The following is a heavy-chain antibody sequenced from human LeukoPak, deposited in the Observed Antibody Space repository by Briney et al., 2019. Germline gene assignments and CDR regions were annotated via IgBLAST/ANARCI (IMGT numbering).Heavy chain of an antibody. Sequence: RSLRLSFAAAGFTFSRYDMHWVRQAPGKGLGWVSGIGAAGDTFYPDSVKGRFTISRENAKNSLYLQMNSLRAGDTAVYYCARDTMVREPYAMDVWGQGTTVTVSS. D-gene: IGHD3-10*01. CDR2: IGAAGDT. V-gene: IGHV3-13*04. J-gene: IGHJ6*02. CDR3: ARDTMVREPYAMDV. CDR1: GFTFSRYD.